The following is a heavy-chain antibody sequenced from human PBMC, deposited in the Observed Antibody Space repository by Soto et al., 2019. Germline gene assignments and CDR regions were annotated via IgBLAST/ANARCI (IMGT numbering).Heavy chain of an antibody. V-gene: IGHV3-48*02. J-gene: IGHJ4*02. CDR2: ISSSSSTI. D-gene: IGHD6-13*01. CDR1: GFTFSSYS. CDR3: ARGLGYVAAGGTGVRTQFDY. Sequence: EVQLVESGGGLVQPGGSLRLSCAASGFTFSSYSMNWVRQAPGKGLEWVSYISSSSSTIYYADSVKGRFTISRDNAKNSLYLQMNSLRDEDTAVYYCARGLGYVAAGGTGVRTQFDYWGQGTLVTVSS.